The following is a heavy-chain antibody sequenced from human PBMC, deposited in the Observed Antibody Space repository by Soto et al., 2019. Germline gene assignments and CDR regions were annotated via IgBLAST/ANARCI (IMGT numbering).Heavy chain of an antibody. J-gene: IGHJ4*02. D-gene: IGHD1-26*01. V-gene: IGHV4-39*01. Sequence: SETLPLTCAFSGCSSSTGSYYWGWIRQPPGKGLEWIGSISYSGSTYYNPSLKSRLTISVDMSKNQISLKLRSVTAADTAVYYCTRRLSGTYYPANIDYWGQGTVVTVSS. CDR1: GCSSSTGSYY. CDR3: TRRLSGTYYPANIDY. CDR2: ISYSGST.